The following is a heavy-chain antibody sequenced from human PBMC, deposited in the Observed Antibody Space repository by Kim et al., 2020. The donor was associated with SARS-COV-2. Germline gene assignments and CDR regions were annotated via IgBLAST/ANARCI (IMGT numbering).Heavy chain of an antibody. J-gene: IGHJ6*02. CDR1: GGSFSGYY. V-gene: IGHV4-34*01. CDR3: ARGKVRGVITYYYYYGMDV. CDR2: INHSGST. Sequence: SETLSLTCAVYGGSFSGYYWSWIRQPPGKGLEWIGEINHSGSTNYNPSLKSRVTISVDTSKNQFSLKLSSVTAADTAVYYCARGKVRGVITYYYYYGMDVWGQGTTVTVSS. D-gene: IGHD3-10*01.